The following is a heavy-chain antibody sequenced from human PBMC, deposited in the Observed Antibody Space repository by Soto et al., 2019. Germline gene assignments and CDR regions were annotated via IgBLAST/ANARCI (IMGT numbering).Heavy chain of an antibody. CDR3: AKDPRGYSGYDQADY. CDR1: GFTFSSYA. Sequence: GGSLRLSCAASGFTFSSYAMSWVRQAPGKGLEWVSAISGSGGSTYYADSVKGRFTISRDNSKNTLYLQMNSLRAEDTAVYYCAKDPRGYSGYDQADYWGQGTLVTVSS. CDR2: ISGSGGST. D-gene: IGHD5-12*01. J-gene: IGHJ4*02. V-gene: IGHV3-23*01.